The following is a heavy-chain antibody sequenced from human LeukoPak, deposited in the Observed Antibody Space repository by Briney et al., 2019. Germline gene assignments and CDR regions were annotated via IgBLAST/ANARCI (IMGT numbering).Heavy chain of an antibody. V-gene: IGHV3-7*01. Sequence: GGSLRLSCAASGFTFSSYWMSWVRLAPGKGLEWVANIKQDGSEKYYVDSVKGRFTISRDNAKNSLYLQMNSLRAEDTAVYYCARGAYDSSGYLNYFDYWGQGTLVTVSS. J-gene: IGHJ4*02. CDR3: ARGAYDSSGYLNYFDY. CDR1: GFTFSSYW. CDR2: IKQDGSEK. D-gene: IGHD3-22*01.